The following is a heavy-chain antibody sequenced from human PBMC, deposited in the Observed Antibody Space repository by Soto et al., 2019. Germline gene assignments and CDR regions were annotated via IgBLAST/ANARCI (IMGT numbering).Heavy chain of an antibody. J-gene: IGHJ4*02. CDR1: GFTFSSYA. V-gene: IGHV3-23*01. CDR3: AKDRTVVPAAISPYFDY. D-gene: IGHD2-2*01. Sequence: EVQLLESGGGLVQPGGSLRLSCAASGFTFSSYAMSWVRQAPGKGLEWVSAISGSGGSTYYADSVKGRFTISRDNSKNTLYLQMNSLRAEDTAVYYCAKDRTVVPAAISPYFDYWGQGTLVTVSS. CDR2: ISGSGGST.